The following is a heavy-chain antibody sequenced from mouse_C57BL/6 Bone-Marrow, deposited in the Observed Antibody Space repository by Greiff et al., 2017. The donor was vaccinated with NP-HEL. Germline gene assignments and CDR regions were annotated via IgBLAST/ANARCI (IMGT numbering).Heavy chain of an antibody. Sequence: VQLQQSGPELVKPGASVKISCKASGYSFTDYNMNWVKQSNGKSLEWTGVINPNYGTTSYNQKFKGKATLTVDQASSTAYMQLNSLTSEDSAVYYCASGSGIYYYGSSYAMDYWGQGTSVTVSS. CDR3: ASGSGIYYYGSSYAMDY. D-gene: IGHD1-1*01. CDR1: GYSFTDYN. CDR2: INPNYGTT. V-gene: IGHV1-39*01. J-gene: IGHJ4*01.